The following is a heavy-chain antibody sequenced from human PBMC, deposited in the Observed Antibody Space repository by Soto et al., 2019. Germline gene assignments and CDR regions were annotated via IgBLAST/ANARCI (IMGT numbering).Heavy chain of an antibody. CDR2: INPNSGGT. D-gene: IGHD3-3*01. CDR3: ARFTIFGVVLDY. J-gene: IGHJ4*02. CDR1: GYTFTGYY. Sequence: GALVKVSCKASGYTFTGYYMHWVRQAPGQGLEWMGWINPNSGGTNYAQKFQGRVTMTRDTSISTAYMELSRLRSDDTAVYYCARFTIFGVVLDYWGQGTLVTVSS. V-gene: IGHV1-2*02.